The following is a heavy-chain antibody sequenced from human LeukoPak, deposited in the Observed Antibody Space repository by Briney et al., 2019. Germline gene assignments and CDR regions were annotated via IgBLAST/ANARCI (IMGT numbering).Heavy chain of an antibody. J-gene: IGHJ4*02. CDR3: ARDRSGSSGYRH. V-gene: IGHV4-34*01. CDR1: GGSFSGYY. D-gene: IGHD3-22*01. Sequence: SETLSLTCAVYGGSFSGYYWSWIRQPPGKGLEWIGEINHSGSTNYNPSLKSRVTISVDTSKNQFSLKLSSVTAADTAVYYCARDRSGSSGYRHWGQGTLVTVSS. CDR2: INHSGST.